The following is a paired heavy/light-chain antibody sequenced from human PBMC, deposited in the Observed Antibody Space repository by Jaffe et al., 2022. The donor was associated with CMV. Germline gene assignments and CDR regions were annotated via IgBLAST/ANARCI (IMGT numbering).Heavy chain of an antibody. CDR3: AKELADAALDV. CDR2: ISGGGGSA. J-gene: IGHJ3*01. D-gene: IGHD6-19*01. CDR1: GLSFSSQV. Sequence: EVQLLESGGGLVQPGGSLRLSCAASGLSFSSQVISWVRQAPGKGLEWVSKISGGGGSAFYGDSAKGRFTISRDNVKNTVYLQMRSLRVEDTAIYYCAKELADAALDVWGQGTMVTVSS. V-gene: IGHV3-23*01.
Light chain of an antibody. V-gene: IGKV1-5*03. Sequence: DIQMTQSPSTLSASVGDRVTITCRTSQSIGIWLAWYQQKPGQAPNLLIYKASTLQSGVPSRFSGSGSVTEFTLTISNLQPDDFATYYCQLYDSPYTFGQGTKLEI. CDR1: QSIGIW. J-gene: IGKJ2*01. CDR2: KAS. CDR3: QLYDSPYT.